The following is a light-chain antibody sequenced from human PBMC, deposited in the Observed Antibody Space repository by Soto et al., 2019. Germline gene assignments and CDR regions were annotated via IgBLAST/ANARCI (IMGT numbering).Light chain of an antibody. V-gene: IGLV2-14*03. J-gene: IGLJ1*01. CDR2: DVT. Sequence: SVLTQPASVSGSPGQSITISCSGTRGDVGGYNYVYWHQHHPGKAPKLLIYDVTNRPSGVSNRFSASKSGNTASLTISGLQPEDEADYYCSSYTSRSTYVFGTGTKSPS. CDR1: RGDVGGYNY. CDR3: SSYTSRSTYV.